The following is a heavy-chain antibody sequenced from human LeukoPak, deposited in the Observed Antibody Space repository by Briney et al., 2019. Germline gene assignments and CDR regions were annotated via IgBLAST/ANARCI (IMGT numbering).Heavy chain of an antibody. CDR2: ISTSRRDI. CDR1: GFTFSSFD. CDR3: ARADCSGSTCYLRRSWFDP. D-gene: IGHD2-2*01. J-gene: IGHJ5*02. Sequence: PGGSLRLSCAASGFTFSSFDMNWVRQAPGKGLEWVSSISTSRRDIYYRDSVKGRFTISRDDAKNSLYLQMNSLRVEDTAVYYCARADCSGSTCYLRRSWFDPWGQGTLVTVSS. V-gene: IGHV3-21*01.